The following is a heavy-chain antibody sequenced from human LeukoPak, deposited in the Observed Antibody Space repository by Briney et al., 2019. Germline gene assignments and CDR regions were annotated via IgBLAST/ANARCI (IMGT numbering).Heavy chain of an antibody. J-gene: IGHJ6*04. CDR2: IYSGGST. Sequence: TGGSLRLSCAASGFTVSSNYMSWVRQAPGKGLEWVSVIYSGGSTYYADSVKGRFTISRDNSKNTLYLQMNSLRAEDTAVYYCAGGPMDDNYYYYYGMDVWGKGTTVTVSS. CDR1: GFTVSSNY. CDR3: AGGPMDDNYYYYYGMDV. V-gene: IGHV3-53*01. D-gene: IGHD1-1*01.